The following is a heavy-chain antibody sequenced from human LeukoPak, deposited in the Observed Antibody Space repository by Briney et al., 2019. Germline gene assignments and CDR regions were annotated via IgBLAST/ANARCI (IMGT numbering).Heavy chain of an antibody. CDR1: GFSFSSYG. CDR3: ARDSPGDIVVVPAAGGAFDI. D-gene: IGHD2-2*01. V-gene: IGHV3-30*03. CDR2: ISHEGSYQ. Sequence: GGSLRLSCAASGFSFSSYGIHWVRQAPGKGLEWVAVISHEGSYQNYADSVKGRFTISRDNSKNMVFLQMNSLSAEDTAVYYCARDSPGDIVVVPAAGGAFDIWGQGTMVTVSS. J-gene: IGHJ3*02.